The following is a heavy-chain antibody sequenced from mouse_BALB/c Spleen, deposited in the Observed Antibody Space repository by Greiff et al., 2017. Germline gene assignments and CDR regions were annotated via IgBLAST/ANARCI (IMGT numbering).Heavy chain of an antibody. D-gene: IGHD2-14*01. CDR1: GFNIKDYY. CDR3: NGGYEGAMDY. V-gene: IGHV14-4*02. J-gene: IGHJ4*01. Sequence: EVQLQQSGAELVRSGASVKLSCTASGFNIKDYYMHWVKQRPEQGLEWIGWIDPENGDTEYAPKFQGKATMTADTSSNTAYLQLSSLTSEDTAVYYCNGGYEGAMDYWGQGTSVTVSS. CDR2: IDPENGDT.